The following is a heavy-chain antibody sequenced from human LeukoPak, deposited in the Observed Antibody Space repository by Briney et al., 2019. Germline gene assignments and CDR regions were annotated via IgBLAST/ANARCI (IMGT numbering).Heavy chain of an antibody. CDR3: ARGLTTVIFGSSYYFDY. CDR2: ISAYNGNT. CDR1: GYTFTSYG. J-gene: IGHJ4*02. D-gene: IGHD4-17*01. Sequence: ASVKVSCKASGYTFTSYGISWVRQAPGQGLEWMGWISAYNGNTNYAQKLQGRVTTTTDTSTSTAYMELRSLRSDDTAVYYCARGLTTVIFGSSYYFDYWGQGTLVTVSS. V-gene: IGHV1-18*01.